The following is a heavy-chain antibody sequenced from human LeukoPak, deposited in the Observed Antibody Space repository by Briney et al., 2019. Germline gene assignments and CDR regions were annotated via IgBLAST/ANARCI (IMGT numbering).Heavy chain of an antibody. J-gene: IGHJ5*02. Sequence: SETLSLTCTVSGGSISSYYWSWIRQPAGKGLEWIGRIYTSGSTNYNPSLKSRVTMSVDTSKNQFSLKLSSVTAADTAVYYCARHPYYDFWSGYISWFDPWGQGTLVTVSS. CDR3: ARHPYYDFWSGYISWFDP. D-gene: IGHD3-3*01. CDR2: IYTSGST. V-gene: IGHV4-4*07. CDR1: GGSISSYY.